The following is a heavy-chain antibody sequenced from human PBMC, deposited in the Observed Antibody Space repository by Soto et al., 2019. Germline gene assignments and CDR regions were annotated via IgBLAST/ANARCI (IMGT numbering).Heavy chain of an antibody. D-gene: IGHD6-13*01. J-gene: IGHJ6*03. CDR3: ARWSSSWYPYYYYYYMDV. CDR1: GFTFSSYS. V-gene: IGHV3-48*01. Sequence: EVQLVESGGGLVQPGGSLRLSCAASGFTFSSYSMNWVRQAPGKGLEWVSYISSSSTIYYADSVKGRFTISRDNAKNSLYLQMNSLRAEDTAVYYCARWSSSWYPYYYYYYMDVWGKGTTVTVSS. CDR2: ISSSSTI.